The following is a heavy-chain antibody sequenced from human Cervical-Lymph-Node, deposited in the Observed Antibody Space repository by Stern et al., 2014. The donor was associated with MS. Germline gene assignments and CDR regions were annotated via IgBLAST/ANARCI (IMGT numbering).Heavy chain of an antibody. Sequence: QMQLVQSAAEVKKPGSSVKVSCKASGGTFSTQAINWVRQAPGQGLEWVGGIIPIFGTPNYAQKVQDRVAITADESTSTAYMDLNSLRSEDTAVYYCATPSTVTVGGMDVWGQGTTVTVSS. V-gene: IGHV1-69*01. D-gene: IGHD4-17*01. CDR3: ATPSTVTVGGMDV. CDR1: GGTFSTQA. J-gene: IGHJ6*02. CDR2: IIPIFGTP.